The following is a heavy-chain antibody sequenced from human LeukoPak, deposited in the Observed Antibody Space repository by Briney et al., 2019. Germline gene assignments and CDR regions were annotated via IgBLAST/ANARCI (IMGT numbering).Heavy chain of an antibody. J-gene: IGHJ3*02. Sequence: GRSLRLSCAASGFTFDDYAMHWVRQAPGKGLEWVSGISWKGDIIGYADSVKGRFTISRDNAKNSLYLQMNSLRAEDTAVYYCARAKRNGFDIWGQGAMVTVSS. V-gene: IGHV3-9*01. CDR1: GFTFDDYA. CDR3: ARAKRNGFDI. CDR2: ISWKGDII.